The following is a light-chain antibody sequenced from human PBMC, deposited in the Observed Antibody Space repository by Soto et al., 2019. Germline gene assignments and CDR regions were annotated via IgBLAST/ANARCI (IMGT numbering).Light chain of an antibody. CDR3: AAWDDSLNGWV. J-gene: IGLJ3*02. CDR1: SSNIGSNT. CDR2: SNN. V-gene: IGLV1-44*01. Sequence: QSVLTQPPSASGTPGQRVTISCSGSSSNIGSNTVNWYQQLPGTAPKLLIYSNNQRPPGVPDRFSASKSGTSASLAISGLQSEDEADYYCAAWDDSLNGWVFGGGTKVTVL.